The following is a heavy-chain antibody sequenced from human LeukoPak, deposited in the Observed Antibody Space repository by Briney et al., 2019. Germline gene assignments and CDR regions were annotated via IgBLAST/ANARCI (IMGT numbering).Heavy chain of an antibody. V-gene: IGHV1-8*01. CDR1: GYTFTSYD. CDR3: ARGRRDGFRYYYYYMDV. D-gene: IGHD5-24*01. J-gene: IGHJ6*03. Sequence: ASVKVSCKASGYTFTSYDINWVRQATGQGLEWMGWMNPNSGNTGYAQKFQGRGTMTRNTSISTAYMELSSLRSEDTAVYYCARGRRDGFRYYYYYMDVWGKGTTVTVSS. CDR2: MNPNSGNT.